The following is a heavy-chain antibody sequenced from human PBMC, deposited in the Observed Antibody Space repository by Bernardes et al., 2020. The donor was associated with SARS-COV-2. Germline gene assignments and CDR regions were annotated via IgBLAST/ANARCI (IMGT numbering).Heavy chain of an antibody. CDR2: INPNSCGT. CDR1: GYTFTGYY. CDR3: ARERLPYYYDSSGYPLLDYYYGMDV. D-gene: IGHD3-22*01. V-gene: IGHV1-2*04. J-gene: IGHJ6*02. Sequence: ASVKVSCKASGYTFTGYYMHWVRQAPGQGLEWMGWINPNSCGTNYAQKFQGWVTMTRDTSISTAYMELSRLRSDDTAVYYCARERLPYYYDSSGYPLLDYYYGMDVWGQGTTVTVSS.